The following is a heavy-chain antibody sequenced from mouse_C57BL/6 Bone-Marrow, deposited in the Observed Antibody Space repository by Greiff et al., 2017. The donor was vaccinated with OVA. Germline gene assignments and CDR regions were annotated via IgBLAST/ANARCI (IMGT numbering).Heavy chain of an antibody. CDR2: IYPGDGDT. J-gene: IGHJ4*01. Sequence: VQLQQSGPELVKPGASVKISCKASGYAFSSSWMNWVKQRPGKGLEWIGRIYPGDGDTNYNGKFKGKATLTADKSSSTAYMQLSSLTSEDSAVYFCARSDGSPYYYAMDYWGQGTSVTVSS. CDR3: ARSDGSPYYYAMDY. CDR1: GYAFSSSW. D-gene: IGHD1-1*01. V-gene: IGHV1-82*01.